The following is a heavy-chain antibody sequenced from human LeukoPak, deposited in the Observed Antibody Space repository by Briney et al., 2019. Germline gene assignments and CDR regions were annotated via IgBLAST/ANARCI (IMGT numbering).Heavy chain of an antibody. J-gene: IGHJ5*02. V-gene: IGHV4-59*01. CDR2: IYYSGST. D-gene: IGHD1-1*01. Sequence: PSETLSLTCTVSGGSISSYYWSWIRQPPGKGLEWIGYIYYSGSTNYNPSLKSRVTISVDTSKNQFSLKLSSVTAADTAVYYCARDTQTTVVEDNWFDPWGQGTLVTVSS. CDR3: ARDTQTTVVEDNWFDP. CDR1: GGSISSYY.